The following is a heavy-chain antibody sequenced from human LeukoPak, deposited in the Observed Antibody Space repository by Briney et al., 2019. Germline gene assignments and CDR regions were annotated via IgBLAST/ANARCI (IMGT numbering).Heavy chain of an antibody. CDR3: ARDSRTSPVDWFSPYYYYYYMDV. CDR2: ISSSSSYI. Sequence: GGSLRLSCAASGFTFSSYAMSWVRQAPGKGLEWVSSISSSSSYIYYADSVKGRFTISRDNAKNSLYLQMNSLRAEDTAVYYCARDSRTSPVDWFSPYYYYYYMDVWGKGTTVTVSS. J-gene: IGHJ6*03. V-gene: IGHV3-21*01. D-gene: IGHD3-9*01. CDR1: GFTFSSYA.